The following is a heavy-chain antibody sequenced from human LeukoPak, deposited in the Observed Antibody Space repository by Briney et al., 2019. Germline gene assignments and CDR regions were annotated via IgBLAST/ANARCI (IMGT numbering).Heavy chain of an antibody. CDR3: AELGITMIGGV. CDR2: IKQDGSEK. V-gene: IGHV3-7*01. J-gene: IGHJ6*04. Sequence: GGSLRLSCAASGFTFSNYWMSWVRQTPGKGLEWVANIKQDGSEKYYVDSVKGRFTISRDNAKNSLYLQMNSLRAEDTAVYYCAELGITMIGGVWGKGTTVTISS. D-gene: IGHD3-10*02. CDR1: GFTFSNYW.